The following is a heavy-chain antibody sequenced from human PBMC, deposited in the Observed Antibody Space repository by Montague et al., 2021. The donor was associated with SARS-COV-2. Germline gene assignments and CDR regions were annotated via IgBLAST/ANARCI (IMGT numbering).Heavy chain of an antibody. V-gene: IGHV4-39*01. D-gene: IGHD1-1*01. Sequence: SETLSLTCTVSGGSISSSSYPWGWIRQPPGKGLEWIGSIYYSGSTYYNPSLKSRVTISVDTSKNQFSLKLSSVTAADTAVYYCARRITGTTINDYYYGMDVWGQGTTVTVSS. J-gene: IGHJ6*02. CDR3: ARRITGTTINDYYYGMDV. CDR1: GGSISSSSYP. CDR2: IYYSGST.